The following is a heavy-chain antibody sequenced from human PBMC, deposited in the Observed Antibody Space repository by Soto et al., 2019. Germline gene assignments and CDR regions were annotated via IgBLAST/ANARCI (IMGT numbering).Heavy chain of an antibody. Sequence: ASVKVSCKASGYTFTSYGISWVRQAPGQGLEWMGWISAYNGNTNYAQKLQGRVTMTTDTSTSTAYMELRSLRSDDTAVYYCARDTYYYDSSGYYEVRNLDYWGQGTLVTVSS. CDR3: ARDTYYYDSSGYYEVRNLDY. V-gene: IGHV1-18*01. J-gene: IGHJ4*02. D-gene: IGHD3-22*01. CDR2: ISAYNGNT. CDR1: GYTFTSYG.